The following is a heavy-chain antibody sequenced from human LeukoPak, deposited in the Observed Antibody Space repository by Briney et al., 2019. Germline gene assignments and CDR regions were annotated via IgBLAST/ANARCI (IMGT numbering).Heavy chain of an antibody. CDR1: GFTFVDYP. J-gene: IGHJ4*02. CDR2: ISADGATT. CDR3: AKDYY. V-gene: IGHV3-43*02. Sequence: PGGSLRLSCAASGFTFVDYPMHWVRQVPGKGLEWVSLISADGATTYYADSVEGRFTISRDNSKTSLYLQMNSLRPEDTALYYCAKDYYWGQGTLVTVSS.